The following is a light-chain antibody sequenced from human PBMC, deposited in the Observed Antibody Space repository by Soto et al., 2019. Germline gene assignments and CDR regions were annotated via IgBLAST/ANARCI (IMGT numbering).Light chain of an antibody. Sequence: EIVLTQSPATLSLSPGERATLSCRASQSVINYLALYQQKPGQAPRLLIYDASNRATGIPARFSGSGSGTEFTLTISSLEPEDFAVYRCQQRIDWPYTFGQGTKLEIK. CDR2: DAS. CDR1: QSVINY. J-gene: IGKJ2*01. CDR3: QQRIDWPYT. V-gene: IGKV3-11*01.